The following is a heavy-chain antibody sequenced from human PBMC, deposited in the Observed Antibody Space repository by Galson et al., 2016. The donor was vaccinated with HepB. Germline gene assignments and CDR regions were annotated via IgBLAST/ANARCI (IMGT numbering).Heavy chain of an antibody. CDR2: IWYDGSNK. Sequence: SLRLSCAASGFTFSSYGMHWVRQAPGKGLEWAAVIWYDGSNKYYADSVKGRFTISRDNSKNTLYLQMNSLRAEDTAVYYCASLYDSSDYEGFDYWGQGTLVTVAS. J-gene: IGHJ4*02. CDR3: ASLYDSSDYEGFDY. V-gene: IGHV3-33*01. CDR1: GFTFSSYG. D-gene: IGHD3-22*01.